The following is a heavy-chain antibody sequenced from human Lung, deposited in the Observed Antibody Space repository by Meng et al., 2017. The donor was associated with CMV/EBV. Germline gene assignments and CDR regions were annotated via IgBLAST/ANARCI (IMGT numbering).Heavy chain of an antibody. D-gene: IGHD6-25*01. CDR1: GVTFSSYS. Sequence: SGVTFSSYSMNWVRQAPGKGLEWVSSISSSSSYIYYADSVKGRFTISRDNAKNSLYLQMNSLRAEDTAVYYCARGPQRYWGGGMDVWGQGTTVTVSS. CDR3: ARGPQRYWGGGMDV. CDR2: ISSSSSYI. V-gene: IGHV3-21*01. J-gene: IGHJ6*02.